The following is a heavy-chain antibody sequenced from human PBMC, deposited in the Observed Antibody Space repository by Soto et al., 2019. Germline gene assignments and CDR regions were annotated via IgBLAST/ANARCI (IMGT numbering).Heavy chain of an antibody. CDR2: ITSNGGST. CDR1: GFTFSSYV. Sequence: PGGSLRLSCSASGFTFSSYVINWVRQAPGKGLEYVSGITSNGGSTFYADSVKGRFIISRDNSQNTVYLQMSSLTTADTAVYYCLVASAAEWGQGTQVTVSS. CDR3: LVASAAE. D-gene: IGHD6-13*01. V-gene: IGHV3-64D*06. J-gene: IGHJ4*02.